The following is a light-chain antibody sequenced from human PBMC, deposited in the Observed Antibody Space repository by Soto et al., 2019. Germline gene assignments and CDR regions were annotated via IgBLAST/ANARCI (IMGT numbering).Light chain of an antibody. V-gene: IGLV2-11*01. CDR3: CSYAGGFVL. Sequence: QSALTQPRSVSGSPGQSVTISCTGTSSDVGAYKYVSWYQQHPGKAPKLMIYDVNKRPSGVPDRFSGSKSGNTASLTISGLQAEDEADYYCCSYAGGFVLFGGGTKLTVL. CDR1: SSDVGAYKY. CDR2: DVN. J-gene: IGLJ2*01.